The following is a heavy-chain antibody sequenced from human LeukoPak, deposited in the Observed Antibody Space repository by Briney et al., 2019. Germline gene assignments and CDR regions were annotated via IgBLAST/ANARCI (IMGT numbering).Heavy chain of an antibody. V-gene: IGHV3-7*01. CDR3: AELGITMIGGV. J-gene: IGHJ6*04. CDR2: IKQDGSEK. Sequence: GGSLRLSCAASGFTFRSYWMSWVRQAPGKGLEWVANIKQDGSEKYYVDSVKGRFTISRDNAKNSLYLQMNSLRAEDTAVYYCAELGITMIGGVWGIGTTVTISS. D-gene: IGHD3-10*02. CDR1: GFTFRSYW.